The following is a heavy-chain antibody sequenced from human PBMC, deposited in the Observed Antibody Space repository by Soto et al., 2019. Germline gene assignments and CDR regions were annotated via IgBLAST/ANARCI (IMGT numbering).Heavy chain of an antibody. V-gene: IGHV3-23*01. CDR2: ISGSGGTT. CDR1: GFTFSSYA. Sequence: GGSLRLSCAASGFTFSSYAMSWVRQAPGKGLEWVSAISGSGGTTYYADSVKGRFTISRDNSKNTLYLQMNSLRAEDTAVYYCARDSPAEDIVVPIHWGQGTLVTVSS. CDR3: ARDSPAEDIVVPIH. J-gene: IGHJ4*02. D-gene: IGHD5-12*01.